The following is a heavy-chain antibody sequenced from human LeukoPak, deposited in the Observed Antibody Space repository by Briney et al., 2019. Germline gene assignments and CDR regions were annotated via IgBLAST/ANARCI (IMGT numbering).Heavy chain of an antibody. CDR2: FDPEDGET. V-gene: IGHV1-24*01. D-gene: IGHD3-16*01. Sequence: ASVKVSCKASGYTFTGYYMHWVRQAPGKGLEWMGGFDPEDGETIYAQKFQGRVTMTEDTSTDTAYMELSSLRSEDTAVYYCATYGWFGGGGGWFDPWGQGTLVTVSS. CDR1: GYTFTGYY. CDR3: ATYGWFGGGGGWFDP. J-gene: IGHJ5*02.